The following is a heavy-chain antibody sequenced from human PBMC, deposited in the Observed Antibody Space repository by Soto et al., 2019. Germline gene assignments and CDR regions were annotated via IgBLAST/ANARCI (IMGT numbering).Heavy chain of an antibody. Sequence: ASVKVSCKASGYEFTAYYINWVRQGSGQGLEWMGWMNPINGATGTARRFQGRVSLSRNTATGTAYLELTSLRSDDTAVYYCGRGPSPRAPAGATPYYHAMDVWGQGTTVTVSS. J-gene: IGHJ6*02. CDR2: MNPINGAT. CDR3: GRGPSPRAPAGATPYYHAMDV. D-gene: IGHD2-15*01. CDR1: GYEFTAYY. V-gene: IGHV1-8*02.